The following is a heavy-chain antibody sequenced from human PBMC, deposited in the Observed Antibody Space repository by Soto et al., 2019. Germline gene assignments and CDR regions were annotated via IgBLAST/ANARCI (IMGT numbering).Heavy chain of an antibody. V-gene: IGHV1-18*01. CDR2: ISAYNGNT. CDR3: ARVVAGPDY. Sequence: VQXVQSGAEVXXPGASVKVSCKASGYTFTSYGISWVRQXPGQGLEGMGWISAYNGNTNYAQKLQGRVTMTTDTPXSTXYMELRSLRSDDTAVDYCARVVAGPDYWGQGTLVAVSS. D-gene: IGHD6-19*01. CDR1: GYTFTSYG. J-gene: IGHJ4*02.